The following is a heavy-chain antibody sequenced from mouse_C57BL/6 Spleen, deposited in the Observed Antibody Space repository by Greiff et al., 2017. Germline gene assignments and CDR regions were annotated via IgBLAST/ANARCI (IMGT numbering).Heavy chain of an antibody. D-gene: IGHD1-1*01. CDR3: ARECMDYYGSSYDWYFDV. CDR1: GYTFTSYW. Sequence: QVQLQQPGAELVRPGSSVKLSCKASGYTFTSYWMHWVKQRPIQGLEWIGNIDPSDSETHYNQKFKDKATLTVDKASSTAYMQLSSLTSEDSAVYYCARECMDYYGSSYDWYFDVWGKGTTVTVSS. J-gene: IGHJ1*03. CDR2: IDPSDSET. V-gene: IGHV1-52*01.